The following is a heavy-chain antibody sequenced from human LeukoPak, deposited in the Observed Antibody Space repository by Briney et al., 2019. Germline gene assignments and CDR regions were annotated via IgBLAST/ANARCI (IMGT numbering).Heavy chain of an antibody. J-gene: IGHJ4*02. CDR3: AREAGIVVDANYFDY. V-gene: IGHV4-30-2*01. D-gene: IGHD2-21*01. Sequence: SETLSLTCTVSGGSISSGGYYGSWVRQPPGKGLEWVGYIYHSGSTYYNPSLKSRVTISVDRSKNQFSLKLSSVTAADTAVYYCAREAGIVVDANYFDYWGQGTLVTVSS. CDR2: IYHSGST. CDR1: GGSISSGGYY.